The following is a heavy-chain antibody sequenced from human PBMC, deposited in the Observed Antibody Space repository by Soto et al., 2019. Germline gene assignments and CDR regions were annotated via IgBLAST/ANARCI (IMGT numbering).Heavy chain of an antibody. CDR1: GFTFSSYA. J-gene: IGHJ4*02. Sequence: PGGSLRLSCVASGFTFSSYAMHWVRQAPGKGLEWVSGVSYSGGGTYHADSVKGRLTISRHNSKNTLYLQMGSLRAEDTAVYYCAKEDLLRGYSGYGHFDYWGQGVLVTGSS. CDR3: AKEDLLRGYSGYGHFDY. D-gene: IGHD5-12*01. CDR2: VSYSGGGT. V-gene: IGHV3-23*01.